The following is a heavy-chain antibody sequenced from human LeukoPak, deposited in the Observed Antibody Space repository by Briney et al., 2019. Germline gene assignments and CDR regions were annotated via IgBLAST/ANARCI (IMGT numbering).Heavy chain of an antibody. J-gene: IGHJ6*02. Sequence: PGGSLRLSCAASGFTFSSYAMSWVRQAPGKGLEWVSAISGSGGSTYYADSVKGRFTISRDNSKNTLYLQMNSLRAEDTAVYYCAKDSSSWSYCYYYYGMDVWGQGTTVTVSS. V-gene: IGHV3-23*01. CDR1: GFTFSSYA. D-gene: IGHD6-13*01. CDR2: ISGSGGST. CDR3: AKDSSSWSYCYYYYGMDV.